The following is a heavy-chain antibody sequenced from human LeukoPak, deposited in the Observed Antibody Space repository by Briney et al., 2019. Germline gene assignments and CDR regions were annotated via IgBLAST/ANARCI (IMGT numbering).Heavy chain of an antibody. CDR3: ARGPVAFYYYYYMDV. D-gene: IGHD4-23*01. Sequence: GASVKVSCKASGYTFTSYGISWVRQAPGQGLEWMGWISAYNGNTNYAQKLQGRVTMTTDTSTSTAYMELRSLRSDDTAVYYCARGPVAFYYYYYMDVWGKGTTVTVSS. CDR1: GYTFTSYG. CDR2: ISAYNGNT. V-gene: IGHV1-18*01. J-gene: IGHJ6*03.